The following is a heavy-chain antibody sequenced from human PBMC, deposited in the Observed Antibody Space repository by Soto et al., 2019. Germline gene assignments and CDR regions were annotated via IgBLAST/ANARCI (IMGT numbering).Heavy chain of an antibody. CDR3: ARAERGTPTTVVDALDI. D-gene: IGHD1-1*01. Sequence: SETLSLTCAVFGGFVSSGSYYWSWIRQPPGKGLEWIGEMSHSGGTHFNPSLKSRVTISVDTSKNQFSLKMSSVTAADTALYYCARAERGTPTTVVDALDIWGPGTMVTVSS. V-gene: IGHV4-61*01. J-gene: IGHJ3*02. CDR1: GGFVSSGSYY. CDR2: MSHSGGT.